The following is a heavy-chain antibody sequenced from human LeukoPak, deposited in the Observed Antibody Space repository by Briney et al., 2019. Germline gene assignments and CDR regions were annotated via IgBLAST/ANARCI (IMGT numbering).Heavy chain of an antibody. V-gene: IGHV3-53*01. CDR3: MRNSAF. CDR2: IYGGGNT. CDR1: GFTVSNTF. D-gene: IGHD4-23*01. Sequence: PGGSLRLSCAVSGFTVSNTFMNWVRQTPGKGLEGVSVIYGGGNTYYADSVKGRFTISRDNSKNTAFLQMNSLRADDTAVYYCMRNSAFWGQGTLVTVSS. J-gene: IGHJ4*02.